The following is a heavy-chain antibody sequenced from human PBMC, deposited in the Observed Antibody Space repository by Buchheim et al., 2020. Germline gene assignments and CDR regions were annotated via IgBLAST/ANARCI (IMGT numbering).Heavy chain of an antibody. CDR2: ISGSGGST. CDR3: ARPPYCSGGSCYSHYYYYYAMDV. Sequence: EVQLLESGGGLVQPGGSLRLSCAASGFTFSIYAMSWVRQAPGKGLEWVSAISGSGGSTYYADSVKGRFNISRDDSRNTLFLQMNSLRAEDTAVYYCARPPYCSGGSCYSHYYYYYAMDVWGQGTT. J-gene: IGHJ6*02. V-gene: IGHV3-23*01. CDR1: GFTFSIYA. D-gene: IGHD2-15*01.